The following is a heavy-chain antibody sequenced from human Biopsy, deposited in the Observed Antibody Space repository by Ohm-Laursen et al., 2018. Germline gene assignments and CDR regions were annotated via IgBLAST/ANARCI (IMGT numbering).Heavy chain of an antibody. J-gene: IGHJ4*02. V-gene: IGHV4-34*08. CDR2: INQSGRT. D-gene: IGHD2-15*01. CDR1: GKTFSDYY. CDR3: GNEVHGRDY. Sequence: SETLSLTCEVYGKTFSDYYWSWIRQPPGKGLEWIGQINQSGRTNYNLSLKSRVNISADKSNNRFSLKLTSVTSADTAVYFCGNEVHGRDYWGLGALVTVSS.